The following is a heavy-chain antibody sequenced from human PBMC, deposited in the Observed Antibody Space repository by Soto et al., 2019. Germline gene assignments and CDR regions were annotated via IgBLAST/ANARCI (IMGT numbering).Heavy chain of an antibody. CDR1: IGSISRYY. J-gene: IGHJ4*02. CDR3: GRYYYHTSCYFLLDY. Sequence: WETLSLTCTFSIGSISRYYWSCIRQPPGKGLEWIGYIYYSRSTNYNPSLKGRVTISLDTSKNQFSLKLSSLTAADTAVYYCGRYYYHTSCYFLLDYWGQGTLVTVSS. CDR2: IYYSRST. D-gene: IGHD3-22*01. V-gene: IGHV4-59*01.